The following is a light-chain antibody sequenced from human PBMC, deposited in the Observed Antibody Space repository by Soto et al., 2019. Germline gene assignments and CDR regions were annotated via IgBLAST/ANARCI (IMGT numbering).Light chain of an antibody. Sequence: EIVMTQSPATLSVSPGERATLSCRASQSVSSNLAWYQQKPGQAPRLLIYRASIRATGIPATFSGSGSVTEFTLTISSLQSEDFAVYYCQQYDKWPPNYTFGQGTKLK. CDR2: RAS. J-gene: IGKJ2*01. CDR1: QSVSSN. V-gene: IGKV3-15*01. CDR3: QQYDKWPPNYT.